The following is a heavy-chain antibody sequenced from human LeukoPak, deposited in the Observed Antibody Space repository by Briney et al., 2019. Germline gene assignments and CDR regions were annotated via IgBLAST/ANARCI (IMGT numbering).Heavy chain of an antibody. CDR2: ITASGTAM. Sequence: GGSLRLSCAASGFTFSSYSMNWVRQAPGKGLEWVSHITASGTAMFYADSVKGRFTISRDNAKNSLYLQMNSLRAEDTAVYYCARDSPTKYCSSTSCYRVDFDYWGQGTLVTVSS. CDR1: GFTFSSYS. CDR3: ARDSPTKYCSSTSCYRVDFDY. V-gene: IGHV3-48*01. D-gene: IGHD2-2*01. J-gene: IGHJ4*02.